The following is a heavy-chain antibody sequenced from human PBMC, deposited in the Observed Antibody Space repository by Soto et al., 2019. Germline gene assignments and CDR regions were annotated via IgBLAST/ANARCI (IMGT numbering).Heavy chain of an antibody. CDR2: IKQDGSEE. D-gene: IGHD2-21*01. Sequence: GGSLRLSFAASGFKFNNYWMSLVRQAPGKGLEWVANIKQDGSEEYYVDSVKGRFTISRDNAKNSLYLQMNSLRAADTADYYCARQSVWYLDYWGLGTLVTV. CDR3: ARQSVWYLDY. J-gene: IGHJ4*02. V-gene: IGHV3-7*03. CDR1: GFKFNNYW.